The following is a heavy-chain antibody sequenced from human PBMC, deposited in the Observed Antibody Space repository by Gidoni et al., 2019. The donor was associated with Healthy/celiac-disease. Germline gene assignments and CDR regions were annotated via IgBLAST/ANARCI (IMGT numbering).Heavy chain of an antibody. CDR1: GFTFSSYS. J-gene: IGHJ5*02. V-gene: IGHV3-48*02. D-gene: IGHD2-2*01. CDR3: ARDPSSVVVPAASNWFDP. CDR2: ISSSSSTI. Sequence: EVQLVESGGGLVQPGGSLRLSCAASGFTFSSYSMNWVRQAPGKGLGWVSYISSSSSTIYYADSVKGRFTISRDNAKNSLYLQMNSLRDEDTAVYYCARDPSSVVVPAASNWFDPWGQGTLVTVSS.